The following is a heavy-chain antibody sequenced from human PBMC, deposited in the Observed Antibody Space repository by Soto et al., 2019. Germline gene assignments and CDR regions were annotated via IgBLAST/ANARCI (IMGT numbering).Heavy chain of an antibody. CDR2: IIPALGTA. CDR1: GGTFSSHT. CDR3: ARPDFGDYWYFDL. J-gene: IGHJ2*01. Sequence: QDQLVQSGAEVKKPGSSVKVSCKASGGTFSSHTFSWVRQAPGQGLEWMGRIIPALGTATYAQKFQGRVTITADESVTTVYMELNSLSSEDTAVYYCARPDFGDYWYFDLWGRGTLVTVSS. D-gene: IGHD4-17*01. V-gene: IGHV1-69*08.